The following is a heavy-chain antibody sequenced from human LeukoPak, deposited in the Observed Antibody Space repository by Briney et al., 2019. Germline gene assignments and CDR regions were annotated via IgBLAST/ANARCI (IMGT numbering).Heavy chain of an antibody. V-gene: IGHV3-23*01. CDR2: ISGSGGST. Sequence: GGSLRLSCAASGFTFSSYAMSWVRQAPGKGLEWVSAISGSGGSTYYADSVKGRFTISRDKSKNTLYLQMNSLRAEDTAVYYCAKYSSGRSREEYFQHWGQGTLVTVSS. CDR1: GFTFSSYA. J-gene: IGHJ1*01. CDR3: AKYSSGRSREEYFQH. D-gene: IGHD6-19*01.